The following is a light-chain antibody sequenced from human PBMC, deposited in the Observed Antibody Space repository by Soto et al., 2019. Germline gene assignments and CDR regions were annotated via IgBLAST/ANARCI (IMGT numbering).Light chain of an antibody. CDR3: QQRSNWMIT. J-gene: IGKJ5*01. V-gene: IGKV3-11*01. CDR2: DTS. CDR1: QPVNSY. Sequence: LLTQSPGTLSLSPGERATLSCRASQPVNSYLNWYQQQPGQSPRLLMSDTSHRATGIPARFSGSGSGTDRTLTISSLEPEDFGVYYCQQRSNWMITFGQGTRLEIK.